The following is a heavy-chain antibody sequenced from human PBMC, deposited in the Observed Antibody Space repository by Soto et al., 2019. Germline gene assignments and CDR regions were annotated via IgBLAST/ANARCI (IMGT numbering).Heavy chain of an antibody. CDR2: IYPGDSDT. CDR3: AASIFYYGMDV. V-gene: IGHV5-51*01. J-gene: IGHJ6*02. Sequence: GESLKISCKGSGFTFTNYWIGWVRQMPGKGLEWMGIIYPGDSDTKYNPSFQGQVTISADKSITTTYLRWTSLKASDTAIYYCAASIFYYGMDVWGQGTTVTVSS. CDR1: GFTFTNYW.